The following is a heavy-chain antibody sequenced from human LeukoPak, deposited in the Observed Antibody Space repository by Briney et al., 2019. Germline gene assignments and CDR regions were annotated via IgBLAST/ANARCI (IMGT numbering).Heavy chain of an antibody. J-gene: IGHJ6*02. V-gene: IGHV3-21*01. CDR1: GFTFSSYS. CDR2: ISSSSSYI. D-gene: IGHD2-2*01. Sequence: GGSVSLFYAASGFTFSSYSMMCARQARGKALEWVSSISSSSSYIYYADSVKGRFTISRDNAKTSLYLQMNSLRAEDTAVYYCARVVKDIVVVPAAAYYYYGMDVWGQGTTVTVSS. CDR3: ARVVKDIVVVPAAAYYYYGMDV.